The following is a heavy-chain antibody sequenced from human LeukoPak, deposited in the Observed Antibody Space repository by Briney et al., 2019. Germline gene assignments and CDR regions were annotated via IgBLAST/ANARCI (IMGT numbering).Heavy chain of an antibody. V-gene: IGHV1-2*04. J-gene: IGHJ4*02. CDR1: GYTFTGYY. Sequence: ASVKVSCKASGYTFTGYYMHWVRQAPGQGLEWMGRINPNSGGTNYAQKFQGWVTMTRDTSISTAYMELSRLRSDDTAVYYCAREVPYYYDSSGYYSNWGQGTLVTVSS. D-gene: IGHD3-22*01. CDR3: AREVPYYYDSSGYYSN. CDR2: INPNSGGT.